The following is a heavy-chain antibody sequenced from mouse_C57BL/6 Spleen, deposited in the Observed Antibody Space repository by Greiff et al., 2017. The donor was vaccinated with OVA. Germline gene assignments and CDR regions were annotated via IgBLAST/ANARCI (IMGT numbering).Heavy chain of an antibody. CDR1: GYTFTSYW. J-gene: IGHJ2*01. CDR3: ASRSLYY. Sequence: QVQLQQPGAELVKPGASVTMSCKASGYTFTSYWITWVKQRPGQGLEWIGDIYPGSGSNNYNEKFKSKATLTVDPYYSTAYMPHRSLTSEDSAVYCCASRSLYYWGQGTTLTVSS. CDR2: IYPGSGSN. V-gene: IGHV1-55*01. D-gene: IGHD2-14*01.